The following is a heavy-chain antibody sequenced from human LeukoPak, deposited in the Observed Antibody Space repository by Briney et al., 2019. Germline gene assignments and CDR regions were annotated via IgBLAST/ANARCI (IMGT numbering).Heavy chain of an antibody. CDR3: ARDRDWFDP. V-gene: IGHV4-61*02. CDR2: IYTSGST. Sequence: PSETLSLTCTVSGGSISSGSYYWSWIRQPAGKGLEWIGRIYTSGSTNYNPSLKSRVTISVDTSKNQFSLKLSSVTAADTAVYYWARDRDWFDPWGQGTLVTVSS. CDR1: GGSISSGSYY. J-gene: IGHJ5*02.